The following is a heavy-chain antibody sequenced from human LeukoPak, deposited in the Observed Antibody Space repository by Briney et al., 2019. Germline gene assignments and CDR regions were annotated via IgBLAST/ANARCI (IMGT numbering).Heavy chain of an antibody. J-gene: IGHJ5*02. Sequence: SETLSLTCTVSGGSISSSGYYWGWIRQPPGKGLEWIGTIYYSGTTYYNPSLKSRVTISIDTSKNHFSLKLNSVTAADTAVYYCARRTGSRLLNWFDPWGQGTLVTVSS. D-gene: IGHD3-10*01. CDR2: IYYSGTT. V-gene: IGHV4-39*01. CDR3: ARRTGSRLLNWFDP. CDR1: GGSISSSGYY.